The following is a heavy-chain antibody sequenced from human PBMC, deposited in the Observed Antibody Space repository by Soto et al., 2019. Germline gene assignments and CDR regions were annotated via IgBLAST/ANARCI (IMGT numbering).Heavy chain of an antibody. J-gene: IGHJ6*02. V-gene: IGHV5-51*01. CDR1: GYSFTSYW. D-gene: IGHD6-13*01. CDR2: IYPGDSDT. Sequence: PGESLKISCKGSGYSFTSYWIGWVRQMPGKGLEWMGIIYPGDSDTRYSPSFQGQVTISADKSISTAYLQWSSLKASDTAMYYCASSSWYWDNYYYYGMDVWAKGPRSPSP. CDR3: ASSSWYWDNYYYYGMDV.